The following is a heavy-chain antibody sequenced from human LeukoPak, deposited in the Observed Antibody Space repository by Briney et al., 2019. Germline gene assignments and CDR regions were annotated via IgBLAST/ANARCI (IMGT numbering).Heavy chain of an antibody. D-gene: IGHD4-17*01. Sequence: PSETLSLTCAVYGGSFSGYYWSWIRQPPGKGLEWIGEINHSGSTNYNPSLKSRVTISVDTSKNQFSLKLSSVTAADTAVYYCAGLKDYGDYGFDPWGQGTLVSVSS. CDR2: INHSGST. V-gene: IGHV4-34*01. CDR3: AGLKDYGDYGFDP. J-gene: IGHJ5*02. CDR1: GGSFSGYY.